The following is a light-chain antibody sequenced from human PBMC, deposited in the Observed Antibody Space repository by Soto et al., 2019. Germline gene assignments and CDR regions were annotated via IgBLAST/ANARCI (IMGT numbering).Light chain of an antibody. V-gene: IGLV2-8*01. J-gene: IGLJ1*01. Sequence: QSALPQPRSASGSPGQSVTISCTGTSSDVGGYNCVSWYQQHPGKAPKLMIYEVTKRPSGVPNRFSGSRSGNTASLTVSGLQAEDEADYYCSSYAGSNNYVFGTGTKVTVL. CDR3: SSYAGSNNYV. CDR2: EVT. CDR1: SSDVGGYNC.